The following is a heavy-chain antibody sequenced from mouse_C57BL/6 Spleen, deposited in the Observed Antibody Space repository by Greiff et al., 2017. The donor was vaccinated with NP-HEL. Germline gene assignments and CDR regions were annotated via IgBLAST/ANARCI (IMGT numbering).Heavy chain of an antibody. CDR1: GYAFTNYL. Sequence: QVQLQQSGAELVRPGTSVKVSCKASGYAFTNYLIEWVKQRPGQGLEWIGVINPGSGGTNYNEKFKGKATLTADKSSSTAYMQLSSLTSEDSAVYFCARSLVVAWYFDVWGTGTTVTVSS. J-gene: IGHJ1*03. V-gene: IGHV1-54*01. CDR2: INPGSGGT. D-gene: IGHD1-1*01. CDR3: ARSLVVAWYFDV.